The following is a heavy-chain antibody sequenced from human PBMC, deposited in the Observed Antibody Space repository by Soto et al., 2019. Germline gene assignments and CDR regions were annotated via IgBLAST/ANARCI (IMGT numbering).Heavy chain of an antibody. CDR2: LSGSGGTT. Sequence: WWSLRLSCSTSVFTFSTYAMNWFRQAPGKGLEWVSALSGSGGTTYYADSVRGRFTISRDNSKNTLFLQMSSLRAEDTALYYCAKQRAGYGSGSDTFYFDFWGQGTLVTVSS. CDR3: AKQRAGYGSGSDTFYFDF. V-gene: IGHV3-23*01. J-gene: IGHJ4*02. D-gene: IGHD3-10*01. CDR1: VFTFSTYA.